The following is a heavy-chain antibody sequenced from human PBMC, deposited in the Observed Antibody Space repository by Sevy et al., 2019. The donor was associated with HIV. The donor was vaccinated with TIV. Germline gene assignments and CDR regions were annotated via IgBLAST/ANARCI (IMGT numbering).Heavy chain of an antibody. V-gene: IGHV3-30*18. Sequence: GGSLRLSCAGSGFTFSGYGMHWVRQAPGKGLEWLAVISWDASNKYYADSVKGRFTISRDNSKNTLYLQMNSLRAEDTALYYCAKRTIAGDHFDYWGQGTLVTVSS. J-gene: IGHJ4*02. D-gene: IGHD7-27*01. CDR2: ISWDASNK. CDR3: AKRTIAGDHFDY. CDR1: GFTFSGYG.